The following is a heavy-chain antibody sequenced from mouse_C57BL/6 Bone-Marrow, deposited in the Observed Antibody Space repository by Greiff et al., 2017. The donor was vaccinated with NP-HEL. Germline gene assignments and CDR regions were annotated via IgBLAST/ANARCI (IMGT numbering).Heavy chain of an antibody. D-gene: IGHD2-1*01. CDR1: GYTFTSYW. J-gene: IGHJ3*01. Sequence: EVQLQQSGTVLARPGASVKMSCKTSGYTFTSYWMHWVKQRPGQGLEWIGAIYPGNSDTSYNQKFKGKAKLTAVTSASTAYMELSSLTNEDSAVYYCTHYGTFAYWGQGTLVTVSA. CDR3: THYGTFAY. V-gene: IGHV1-5*01. CDR2: IYPGNSDT.